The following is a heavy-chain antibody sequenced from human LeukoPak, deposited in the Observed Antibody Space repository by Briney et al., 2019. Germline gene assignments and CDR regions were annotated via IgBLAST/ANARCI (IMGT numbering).Heavy chain of an antibody. CDR2: IKQEGSEK. V-gene: IGHV3-7*03. CDR1: GFTFSSYW. CDR3: ARGQTTVTN. D-gene: IGHD4-17*01. J-gene: IGHJ4*02. Sequence: PGGSLRLSCAASGFTFSSYWMSWVRKAPGKGLEWVANIKQEGSEKYYVDSVKGRFTISRDNAKNSLYLQMNSLRAEDTAVYFCARGQTTVTNWGQGTLVTVSS.